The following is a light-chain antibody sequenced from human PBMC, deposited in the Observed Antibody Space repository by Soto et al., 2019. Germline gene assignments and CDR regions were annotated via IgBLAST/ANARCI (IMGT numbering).Light chain of an antibody. CDR3: SSYSTTTTPQWV. J-gene: IGLJ3*02. V-gene: IGLV2-14*01. CDR2: KVS. Sequence: QSALTQPASVSGSPGQSITIPCTVSSNDIGGYNYVSWYQQHPGRAPKLVIYKVSDRPSGVSTRFSASKSGNTASLTISGLQAEDEADYYCSSYSTTTTPQWVFGGGTKVTVL. CDR1: SNDIGGYNY.